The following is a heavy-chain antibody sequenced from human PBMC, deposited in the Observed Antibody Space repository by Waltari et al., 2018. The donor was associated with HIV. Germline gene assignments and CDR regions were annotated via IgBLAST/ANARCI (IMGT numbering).Heavy chain of an antibody. J-gene: IGHJ3*01. D-gene: IGHD3-22*01. Sequence: QVRLQESGPGLVKPSETLSLTCSVSASSINSRYYWGWIRQAPGKGLEWIGSIYRTGTTYYNPPLKSRVSISLNMSRNQFSLKLTSVTAADTAVYYCARDQDYYDSSGYTCYALDPWGQGTMVIVSS. CDR1: ASSINSRYY. V-gene: IGHV4-38-2*02. CDR2: IYRTGTT. CDR3: ARDQDYYDSSGYTCYALDP.